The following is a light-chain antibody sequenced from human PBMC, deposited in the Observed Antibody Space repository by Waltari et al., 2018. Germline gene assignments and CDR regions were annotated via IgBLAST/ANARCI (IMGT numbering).Light chain of an antibody. CDR3: QQRDNWPPVYT. J-gene: IGKJ2*01. Sequence: ETVLTQSPANLSLSPGERATLSCRASQSVTSWLAWYQQKPGQAPRLLIYDASNRASGIPARFIGSGSGTDFTLTISSLEPEDFAVYYCQQRDNWPPVYTFGQGTKLEIK. V-gene: IGKV3-11*01. CDR1: QSVTSW. CDR2: DAS.